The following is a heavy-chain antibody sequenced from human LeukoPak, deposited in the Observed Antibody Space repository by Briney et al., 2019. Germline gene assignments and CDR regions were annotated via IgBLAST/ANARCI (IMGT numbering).Heavy chain of an antibody. Sequence: PSETLSLTCTVSGGSISSSSYYWGWIRQPPGKGLEWIGSIYYSGSTYYNPSLKSRVTISVDTSKNQFSLKLSSVTAADTAVYYSARLVRSPRHYFDYWGQGTLVTVSS. CDR1: GGSISSSSYY. J-gene: IGHJ4*02. CDR2: IYYSGST. CDR3: ARLVRSPRHYFDY. V-gene: IGHV4-39*01.